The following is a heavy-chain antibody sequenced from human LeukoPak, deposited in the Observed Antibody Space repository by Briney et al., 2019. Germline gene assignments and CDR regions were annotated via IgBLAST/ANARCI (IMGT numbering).Heavy chain of an antibody. V-gene: IGHV3-15*01. D-gene: IGHD6-19*01. CDR3: TTDYSSGWYSPPSIDY. CDR2: IKSKTDGCTT. J-gene: IGHJ4*02. CDR1: GFTFSNAW. Sequence: GGSLRLSCAASGFTFSNAWMSWVRQAPGKGLEWVGRIKSKTDGCTTDYAAPVKGRFTISRDDSKNTLYLQMNSLKNEDTAVYYCTTDYSSGWYSPPSIDYWGQGTLVTVSS.